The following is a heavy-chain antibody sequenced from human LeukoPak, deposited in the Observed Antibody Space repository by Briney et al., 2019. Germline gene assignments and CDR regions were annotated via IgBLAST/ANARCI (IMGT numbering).Heavy chain of an antibody. CDR2: IYASGST. CDR1: GGSISSGSYR. V-gene: IGHV4-61*02. J-gene: IGHJ4*02. D-gene: IGHD6-19*01. CDR3: ARGKVVAGTPGQNSWDY. Sequence: SETLSLTCSVSGGSISSGSYRWTWIRQPAGKGLEWIGRIYASGSTNYHPSLKSRVTISADTSKNQFSLRLTSVTAADTAVYFCARGKVVAGTPGQNSWDYWGQGTLVTVSS.